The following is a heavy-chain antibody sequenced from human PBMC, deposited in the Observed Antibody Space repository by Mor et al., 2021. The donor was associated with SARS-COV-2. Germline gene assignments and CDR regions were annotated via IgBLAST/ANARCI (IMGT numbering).Heavy chain of an antibody. CDR2: ISSSSSTI. J-gene: IGHJ4*02. CDR3: ARGPGWGVRAAEFDY. V-gene: IGHV3-48*01. D-gene: IGHD6-13*01. Sequence: GLEWVSYISSSSSTIYYADSVKGRFTISRDNAKNSLYLQMNSLRAEDTAVYYCARGPGWGVRAAEFDYWGQGTLVTVSS.